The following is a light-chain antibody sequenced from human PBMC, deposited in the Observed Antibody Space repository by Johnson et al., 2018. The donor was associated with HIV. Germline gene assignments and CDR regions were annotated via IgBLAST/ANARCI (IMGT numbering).Light chain of an antibody. J-gene: IGLJ1*01. V-gene: IGLV1-51*01. CDR3: GAWDSGLTAHFV. CDR1: TSNIGKSY. Sequence: QSVLTQPPSVSAAPGQKVTISCSGSTSNIGKSYVSWYQQLPGTAPKLLIYDNNRRPSGIADRFSASKSGPSATLDITGLQTGAEADYYCGAWDSGLTAHFVFGSGTTITVL. CDR2: DNN.